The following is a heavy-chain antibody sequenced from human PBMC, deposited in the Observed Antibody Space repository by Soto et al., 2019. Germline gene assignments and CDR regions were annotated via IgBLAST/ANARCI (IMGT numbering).Heavy chain of an antibody. Sequence: GGSLRLSCAASGFTFSSYEMNWVRQAPGKGLEWVSYISSSGSTIYYADSVKGRFTISRDNAKNSLYLQMNSLRAEDTAVYYCHIVVVPAAIGYWGQGTLVTVSS. D-gene: IGHD2-2*01. CDR2: ISSSGSTI. V-gene: IGHV3-48*03. CDR1: GFTFSSYE. CDR3: HIVVVPAAIGY. J-gene: IGHJ4*02.